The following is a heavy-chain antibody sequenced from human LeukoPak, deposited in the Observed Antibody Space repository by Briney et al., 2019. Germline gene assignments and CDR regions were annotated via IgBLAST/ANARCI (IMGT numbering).Heavy chain of an antibody. CDR2: IYPGDSDV. D-gene: IGHD3-3*01. CDR3: ARPGRPPGLESGKDYYYYYMDV. CDR1: GYNFTTYW. V-gene: IGHV5-51*01. Sequence: GESLKISCKGSGYNFTTYWIGWVRQMPGQGLEWIGIIYPGDSDVRYSPSFQGQVSISTDNSITTAYPQWSVLQASDTAMYYCARPGRPPGLESGKDYYYYYMDVWGKGTTVIVSS. J-gene: IGHJ6*03.